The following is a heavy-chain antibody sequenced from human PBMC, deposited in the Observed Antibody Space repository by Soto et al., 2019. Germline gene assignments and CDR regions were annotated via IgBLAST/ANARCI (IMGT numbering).Heavy chain of an antibody. V-gene: IGHV3-7*01. J-gene: IGHJ4*02. CDR3: VGYGNNWNDFDY. CDR2: IKRDGSET. CDR1: TFFFSTYW. D-gene: IGHD1-20*01. Sequence: PGGSLRLSCAVPTFFFSTYWMTWVRQAPGKGVEWVANIKRDGSETHYADSVKGRFTISRDNAKNSLYLQMNSLRVEDTAVYYYVGYGNNWNDFDYWGQGTLVTVSS.